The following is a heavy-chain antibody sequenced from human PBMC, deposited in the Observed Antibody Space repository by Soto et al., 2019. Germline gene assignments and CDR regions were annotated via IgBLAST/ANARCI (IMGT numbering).Heavy chain of an antibody. CDR3: AKDLGSTDWETEALEI. V-gene: IGHV1-46*03. D-gene: IGHD1-26*01. Sequence: QVNLVQSGAEVKKPGASVKLSCQASGYSFSNYYMHWVRQAPGQGLEWMGIIKPSDGDTIYAQSFQGRGNVTGNTSTSTGYKELKGLTYEATAVYYCAKDLGSTDWETEALEICGQGTKITVSS. J-gene: IGHJ3*02. CDR1: GYSFSNYY. CDR2: IKPSDGDT.